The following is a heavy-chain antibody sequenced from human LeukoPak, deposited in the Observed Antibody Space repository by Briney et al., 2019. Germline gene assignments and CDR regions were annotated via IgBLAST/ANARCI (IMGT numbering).Heavy chain of an antibody. CDR2: IYYMGHT. D-gene: IGHD1-7*01. CDR3: VREFNWNYGMGASFYYYYMDV. CDR1: DGSINDNRYL. V-gene: IGHV4-39*02. J-gene: IGHJ6*03. Sequence: SETLSLTCSVSDGSINDNRYLWGWVRQPPQKGLEGIGSIYYMGHTHYNPSLRSRVTISVDTSKSQFSLRLTSVTAADTAVYFCVREFNWNYGMGASFYYYYMDVWGKGTAVTVSS.